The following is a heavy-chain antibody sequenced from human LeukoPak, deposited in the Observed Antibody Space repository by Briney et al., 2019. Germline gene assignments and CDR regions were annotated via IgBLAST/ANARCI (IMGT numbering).Heavy chain of an antibody. J-gene: IGHJ4*03. CDR1: GGSFSRYY. CDR3: ARGATISETGYFDF. CDR2: IDHRGDT. D-gene: IGHD5-24*01. V-gene: IGHV4-34*01. Sequence: ASETLSLTCAVYGGSFSRYYWSWIRQSPGKGLEWFAEIDHRGDTNYNPSVKSRVTISVDTSKNQFSLKVRSLSAADTAVYYCARGATISETGYFDFWGQGTLVTVSS.